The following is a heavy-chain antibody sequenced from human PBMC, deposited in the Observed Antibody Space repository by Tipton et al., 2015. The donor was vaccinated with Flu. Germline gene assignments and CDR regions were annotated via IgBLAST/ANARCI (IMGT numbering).Heavy chain of an antibody. CDR2: IYHSGST. D-gene: IGHD3-10*01. Sequence: TLSLTCAVSGYSISSGYYWGWIRQPPGKGLEWIGSIYHSGSTYYNPSLKSRVTISVDTSKNQFSLKLSSVTAADTAVYYCARDWAAGAFDIWGQGTMVTVSS. CDR1: GYSISSGYY. V-gene: IGHV4-38-2*02. J-gene: IGHJ3*02. CDR3: ARDWAAGAFDI.